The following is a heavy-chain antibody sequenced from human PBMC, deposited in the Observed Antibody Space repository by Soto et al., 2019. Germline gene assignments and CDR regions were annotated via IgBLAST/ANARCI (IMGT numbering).Heavy chain of an antibody. Sequence: QVQLQESGPGLVKPSQTLSLTCTVSGGSISSGDYYWSWIRQPPGKGLEWIGYIYYSGSTYYNPSPNARLXXXVXXSKNQFSLKLSSVTAADTAVSYCAIYGGNSVYFAYWGQGTLVTVSS. V-gene: IGHV4-30-4*01. CDR1: GGSISSGDYY. D-gene: IGHD4-17*01. CDR2: IYYSGST. J-gene: IGHJ4*02. CDR3: AIYGGNSVYFAY.